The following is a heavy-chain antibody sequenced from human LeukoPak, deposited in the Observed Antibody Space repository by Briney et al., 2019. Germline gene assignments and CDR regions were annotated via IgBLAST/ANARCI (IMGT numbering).Heavy chain of an antibody. D-gene: IGHD3-22*01. J-gene: IGHJ3*02. CDR1: GFTFSSYS. CDR2: ISSSSSYI. CDR3: ARDRYYYDSSGEDAFDI. Sequence: GGSLRLSCAASGFTFSSYSMNWVRQAPGKGLEWVSSISSSSSYIYYADSVKGRFTISRDNVKNSLYLQMNSLRAEDTAVYYCARDRYYYDSSGEDAFDIWGQGTMVTVSS. V-gene: IGHV3-21*01.